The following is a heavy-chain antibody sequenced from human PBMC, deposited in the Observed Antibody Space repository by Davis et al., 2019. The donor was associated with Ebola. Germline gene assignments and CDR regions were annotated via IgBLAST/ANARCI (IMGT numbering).Heavy chain of an antibody. Sequence: SETLSLTCTASGGSISSSSYYWGWSRQPPGRGLEWIGEIIHIRSTNYNPSLKSPVTISVDTSKTQFSLKLSSVTAADTAVYYCARGPRCGRRLGYWGQGTLVTVSS. CDR2: IIHIRST. D-gene: IGHD1-26*01. V-gene: IGHV4-39*07. J-gene: IGHJ4*02. CDR1: GGSISSSSYY. CDR3: ARGPRCGRRLGY.